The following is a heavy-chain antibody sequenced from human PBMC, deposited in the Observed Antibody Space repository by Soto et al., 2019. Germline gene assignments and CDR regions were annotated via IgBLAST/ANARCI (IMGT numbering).Heavy chain of an antibody. D-gene: IGHD1-26*01. V-gene: IGHV5-51*01. CDR2: IYPGDSDT. Sequence: PGESLKISCKGSGYSFTSYWIGWVRQMPGKGLEWMGIIYPGDSDTRYSPSFQGQVTISADKSISTAYLQWSSLKASDTAMYYCARLIVGANYYYYGMDVWGQGTTVTVSS. J-gene: IGHJ6*02. CDR1: GYSFTSYW. CDR3: ARLIVGANYYYYGMDV.